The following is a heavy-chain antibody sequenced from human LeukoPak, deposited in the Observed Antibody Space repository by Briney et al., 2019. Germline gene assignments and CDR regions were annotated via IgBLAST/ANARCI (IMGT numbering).Heavy chain of an antibody. V-gene: IGHV3-11*01. J-gene: IGHJ4*01. CDR1: GFSFSDSY. D-gene: IGHD2-8*01. CDR2: ISRSGHDI. CDR3: STDPRLLIY. Sequence: GGSLRLSCVVSGFSFSDSYMTWIRQTPGKGLESLAYISRSGHDIYYTDSVKGRFTISRDNAKDSLYLQMNGLRPEGTALYYCSTDPRLLIYWGHGTLVTVSS.